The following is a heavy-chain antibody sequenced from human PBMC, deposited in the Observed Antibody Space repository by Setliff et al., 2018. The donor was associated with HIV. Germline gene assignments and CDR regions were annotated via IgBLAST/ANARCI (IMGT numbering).Heavy chain of an antibody. CDR2: IYSGST. D-gene: IGHD3-9*01. V-gene: IGHV4-59*01. CDR3: ARDASLRYPHYFDY. J-gene: IGHJ4*02. Sequence: SETLSLTCTVSGGSSRDYYWSWIRQPPGKGLEWIGYIYSGSTNYNPSLKSRVTISVDTSKNQFSLKLTSVTAADTAVYYCARDASLRYPHYFDYWGQGTLVTV. CDR1: GGSSRDYY.